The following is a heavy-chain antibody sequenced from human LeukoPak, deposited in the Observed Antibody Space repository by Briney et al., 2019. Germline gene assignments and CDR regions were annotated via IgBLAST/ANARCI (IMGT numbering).Heavy chain of an antibody. D-gene: IGHD5-18*01. V-gene: IGHV4-34*01. Sequence: SETLSLTCAVYGGSFSGYYWSWIRQPPGKGLEWIGEINHSGSTNYSPSLRSRVTISVDTSKNQFSLKLSSVTAADTAVYYCARGPRTMVTSYYSYGMDVWGQGTTVTVSS. J-gene: IGHJ6*02. CDR2: INHSGST. CDR3: ARGPRTMVTSYYSYGMDV. CDR1: GGSFSGYY.